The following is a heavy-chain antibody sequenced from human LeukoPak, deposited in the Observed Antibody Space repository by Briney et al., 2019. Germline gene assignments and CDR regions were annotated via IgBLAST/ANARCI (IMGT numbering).Heavy chain of an antibody. V-gene: IGHV4-4*07. CDR3: AREITGGYYGSGSYSWFDP. CDR1: GGSISSYY. J-gene: IGHJ5*02. CDR2: IYTSGST. D-gene: IGHD3-10*01. Sequence: PSETLSLTCTVSGGSISSYYWSWIRQPAGKGLEWIGRIYTSGSTNYNPSLKSRVTMSVDTSKNQFSLKLSPVTAADTAVYYCAREITGGYYGSGSYSWFDPWGQGTLVTVSS.